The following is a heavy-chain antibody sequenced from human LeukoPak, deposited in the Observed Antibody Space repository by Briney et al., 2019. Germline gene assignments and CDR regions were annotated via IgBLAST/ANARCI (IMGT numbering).Heavy chain of an antibody. V-gene: IGHV3-48*04. Sequence: PGGSLRLSCAASGFTFSSYSMNWVRQAPGKGLEWVSYISSSSSTIYYADSVKGRFTISRDNAKNSLYLQMNSLRAEDTALYYCAKDITPAAPPTYGMDVWGQGTTVTVSS. J-gene: IGHJ6*02. CDR1: GFTFSSYS. D-gene: IGHD6-13*01. CDR3: AKDITPAAPPTYGMDV. CDR2: ISSSSSTI.